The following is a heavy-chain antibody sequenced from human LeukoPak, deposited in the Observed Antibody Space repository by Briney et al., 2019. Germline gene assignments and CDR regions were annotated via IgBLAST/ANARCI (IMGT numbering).Heavy chain of an antibody. D-gene: IGHD3/OR15-3a*01. Sequence: GGSLRLSCAVSGFRVGDYYMSWVRQAPGKGLEWVGLIRDSGEAFYADFARGRFAISRDESENTLYLQMNSLRVEDTAVYFCARDRAANQDWVEFDPWGQGTPVIVSS. CDR2: IRDSGEA. J-gene: IGHJ5*02. V-gene: IGHV3-66*03. CDR3: ARDRAANQDWVEFDP. CDR1: GFRVGDYY.